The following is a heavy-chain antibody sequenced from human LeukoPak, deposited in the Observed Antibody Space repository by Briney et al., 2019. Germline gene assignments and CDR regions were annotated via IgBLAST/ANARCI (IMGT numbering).Heavy chain of an antibody. CDR1: GFTFSSYD. CDR3: ARGGEYYYGSGSYYHFNWYFDL. Sequence: GGSLRLSCAASGFTFSSYDMHWVRQATGKGLEWVSAIGTAGGPYYPGSVKGRFTISRENAKNSLYLQMNRLRAGDTAVYYCARGGEYYYGSGSYYHFNWYFDLWGRGTLVTVSS. D-gene: IGHD3-10*01. J-gene: IGHJ2*01. CDR2: IGTAGGP. V-gene: IGHV3-13*05.